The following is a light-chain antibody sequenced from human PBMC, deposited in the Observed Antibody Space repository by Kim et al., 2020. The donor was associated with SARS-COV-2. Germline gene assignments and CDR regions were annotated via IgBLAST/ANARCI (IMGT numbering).Light chain of an antibody. V-gene: IGLV2-8*01. CDR1: SSDVGGYNY. Sequence: QSALTQPPSASGSPGQSVTISCTGTSSDVGGYNYVSWYQQHPGQVPKLMIYEVSKRPSGVPDRFSGSKSGNTASLTVSGLQAEDEADYYCSSYAGSKNVFGTGTKVTVL. CDR2: EVS. CDR3: SSYAGSKNV. J-gene: IGLJ1*01.